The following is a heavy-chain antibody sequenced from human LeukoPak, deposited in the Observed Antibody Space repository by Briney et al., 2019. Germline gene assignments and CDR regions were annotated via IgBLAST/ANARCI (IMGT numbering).Heavy chain of an antibody. CDR1: GGSISSSSYY. D-gene: IGHD3-9*01. Sequence: SETLSLTCTVSGGSISSSSYYWSWIRQPPGKGLEWIGEINHSGSTNYNPSLKSRVTISVDTSKNQFSLKLSSVTAADTAVYYCARRTDDILTGYLNWFDPWGQGTLVTVSS. V-gene: IGHV4-39*07. J-gene: IGHJ5*02. CDR3: ARRTDDILTGYLNWFDP. CDR2: INHSGST.